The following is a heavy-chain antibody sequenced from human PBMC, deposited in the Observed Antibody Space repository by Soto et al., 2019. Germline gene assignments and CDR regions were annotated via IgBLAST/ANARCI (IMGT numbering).Heavy chain of an antibody. J-gene: IGHJ6*02. D-gene: IGHD1-26*01. CDR3: ATLQVSGSYYYYGMDV. V-gene: IGHV1-24*01. Sequence: GASVKVSCKVSGYTLTELSMHWGRQAPGKGLEWMGGFDPEDGETIYAQKFQGRVTMTEDTSTDTAYMELSSLRSEDTAVYYCATLQVSGSYYYYGMDVWGQGTTVTVS. CDR1: GYTLTELS. CDR2: FDPEDGET.